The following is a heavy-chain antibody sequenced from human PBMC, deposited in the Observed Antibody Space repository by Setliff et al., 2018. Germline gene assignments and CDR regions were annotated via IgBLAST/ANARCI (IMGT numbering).Heavy chain of an antibody. J-gene: IGHJ4*02. V-gene: IGHV3-7*03. CDR2: IRQDGGDR. CDR1: GFIFGTYY. Sequence: GESLRLSCAASGFIFGTYYMGWIRQTPGKGLEWVANIRQDGGDRNYVDSVKGRFTISRDNADNSLYLQMDILRVEDTALYYCARAGAPAGGRVYYDLWGQGTLVTVLL. CDR3: ARAGAPAGGRVYYDL. D-gene: IGHD6-13*01.